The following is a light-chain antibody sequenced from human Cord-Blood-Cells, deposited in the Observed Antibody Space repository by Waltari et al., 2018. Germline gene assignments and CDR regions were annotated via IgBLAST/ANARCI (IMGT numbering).Light chain of an antibody. V-gene: IGLV2-14*01. Sequence: QSALTQPASVSGSPGQSITISCTGTSSAVGGYNYFSWYQQHPGKAPKLMIYDVSNRPSGVSNRFSGSKSGNTASLTISGLQAEDEADYYCSSYTSSSTLVVFGRGTKLTVL. CDR2: DVS. CDR3: SSYTSSSTLVV. CDR1: SSAVGGYNY. J-gene: IGLJ2*01.